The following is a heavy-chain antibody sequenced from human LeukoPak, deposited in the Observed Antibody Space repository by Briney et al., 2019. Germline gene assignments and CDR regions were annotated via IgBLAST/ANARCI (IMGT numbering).Heavy chain of an antibody. D-gene: IGHD5-24*01. CDR2: IIPIFGIA. CDR3: ARDRGDGYIWGRYFDY. J-gene: IGHJ4*02. Sequence: SVKVSCKASGGTFSSYAISWVRQATGQGLEWIGRIIPIFGIANYAQKFQARVTITADKSTSTAYVELSSLRSEDTAVYYCARDRGDGYIWGRYFDYWGQGTLVTVSS. V-gene: IGHV1-69*04. CDR1: GGTFSSYA.